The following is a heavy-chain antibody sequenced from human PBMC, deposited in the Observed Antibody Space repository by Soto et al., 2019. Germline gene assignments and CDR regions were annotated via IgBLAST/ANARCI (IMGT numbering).Heavy chain of an antibody. CDR3: AKDLTRQLAYWLDP. CDR1: GFSFTGYY. CDR2: INAHSGGT. V-gene: IGHV1-2*02. Sequence: ASVKVSCKASGFSFTGYYIHWLRQAPGQGLEWMAWINAHSGGTEYAQKFQGRVTLTRDTSIATAYLTLTSLTSDDTALYYCAKDLTRQLAYWLDPWGQGTPVTVSS. J-gene: IGHJ5*02. D-gene: IGHD6-6*01.